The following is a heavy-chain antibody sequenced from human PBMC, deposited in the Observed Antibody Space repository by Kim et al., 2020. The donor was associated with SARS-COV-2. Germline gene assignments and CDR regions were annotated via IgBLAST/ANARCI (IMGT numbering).Heavy chain of an antibody. CDR2: ISYDGSNK. CDR1: GFTFSSYG. CDR3: ANYYGSGSLFDY. V-gene: IGHV3-30*18. D-gene: IGHD3-10*01. J-gene: IGHJ4*02. Sequence: GGSLRLSCAASGFTFSSYGMHWVRQAPGKGLEWVAVISYDGSNKYYADSVKGRFTISRDNSKNTLYLQMNSLRAEDTAVYYCANYYGSGSLFDYWGQGTLVTVSS.